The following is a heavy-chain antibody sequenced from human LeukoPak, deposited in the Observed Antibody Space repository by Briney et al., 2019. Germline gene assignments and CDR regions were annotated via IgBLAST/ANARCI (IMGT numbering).Heavy chain of an antibody. Sequence: PGGSLRLSCAASGFTFSSYAMSWVRQAPGKGLEWVSAISGSGGSTYYADSVKGRFTISRDNSKNTLYLQMNSLRAEDTAVYYCAKVGGGTTGEKYDFWSEIGPLYWGQGTLVTVSS. CDR2: ISGSGGST. J-gene: IGHJ4*02. D-gene: IGHD3-3*01. CDR1: GFTFSSYA. CDR3: AKVGGGTTGEKYDFWSEIGPLY. V-gene: IGHV3-23*01.